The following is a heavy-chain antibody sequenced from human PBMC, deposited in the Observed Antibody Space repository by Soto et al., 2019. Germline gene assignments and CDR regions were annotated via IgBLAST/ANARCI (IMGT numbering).Heavy chain of an antibody. Sequence: SETLSLTCAVYGGSFSGYYWSWIRQPPGKGLEWIGEINHSGSTNYNPSLKSRVTISVDTSKNQFSLKLSSVTAADTAAYYCATRTEISSAKLDNWFDPWGQGTLVTVSS. CDR2: INHSGST. V-gene: IGHV4-34*01. J-gene: IGHJ5*02. CDR1: GGSFSGYY. D-gene: IGHD3-22*01. CDR3: ATRTEISSAKLDNWFDP.